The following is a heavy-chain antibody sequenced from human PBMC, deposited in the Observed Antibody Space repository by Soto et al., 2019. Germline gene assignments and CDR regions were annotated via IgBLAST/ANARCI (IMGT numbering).Heavy chain of an antibody. CDR3: VKGRGYSSSWYDYWNDPVHPRGPSNDDDAFDI. Sequence: PGGSLRLSCAASGFTFSSYDMHWVRQATGKGLEWVSAIGTAGDTYYPGSVKGRFTISRENAKNSLYLQMNSLRAGDTAVYYCVKGRGYSSSWYDYWNDPVHPRGPSNDDDAFDIWGQGTMVTVSS. CDR1: GFTFSSYD. CDR2: IGTAGDT. J-gene: IGHJ3*02. V-gene: IGHV3-13*01. D-gene: IGHD6-13*01.